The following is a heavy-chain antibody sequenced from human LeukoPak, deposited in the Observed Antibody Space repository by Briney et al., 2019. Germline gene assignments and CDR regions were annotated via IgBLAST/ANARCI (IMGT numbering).Heavy chain of an antibody. CDR3: ARGLKYYDILTGYYGGGLYYFMDV. D-gene: IGHD3-9*01. Sequence: SETLSLTCAVSGYSISSGYYWGWIRQPPGKGLEWIGSIYHSGSTNYNPSLKSRVTISVDTSKNQFSLKLSSVTAADTAVYYCARGLKYYDILTGYYGGGLYYFMDVWGKGTTVTVSS. CDR2: IYHSGST. V-gene: IGHV4-38-2*01. J-gene: IGHJ6*03. CDR1: GYSISSGYY.